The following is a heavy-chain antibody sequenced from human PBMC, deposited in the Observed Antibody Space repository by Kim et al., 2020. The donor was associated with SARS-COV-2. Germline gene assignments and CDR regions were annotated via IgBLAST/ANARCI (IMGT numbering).Heavy chain of an antibody. CDR1: GFPFNTSS. CDR3: ARGAFDT. V-gene: IGHV3-48*02. J-gene: IGHJ3*02. CDR2: ISASSTPM. Sequence: GGSLRLSCAASGFPFNTSSINWVRQAPGKGLEWIARISASSTPMDYADSVKGRFSISRDNAKNSVYLQMNSLTDDDTAVYYCARGAFDTWGQGTRVTVSS.